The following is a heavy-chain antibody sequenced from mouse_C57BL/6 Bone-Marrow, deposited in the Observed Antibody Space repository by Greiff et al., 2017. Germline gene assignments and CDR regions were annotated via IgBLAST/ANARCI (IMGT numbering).Heavy chain of an antibody. V-gene: IGHV1-69*01. Sequence: QVQLQQPGAELVMPGASVKLSCKASGYTFTSYWMHWVKQRPGQGLEWIGEIDPSDSYTNYNQKFKGKSTLTVDKSSSTAYMQRSSLTSEDSAVYYCAREAVDGYYPLNYFDYWGQGTTLTVSS. CDR1: GYTFTSYW. D-gene: IGHD2-3*01. J-gene: IGHJ2*01. CDR3: AREAVDGYYPLNYFDY. CDR2: IDPSDSYT.